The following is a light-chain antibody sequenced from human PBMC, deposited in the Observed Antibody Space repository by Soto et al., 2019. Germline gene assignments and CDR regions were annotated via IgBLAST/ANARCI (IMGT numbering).Light chain of an antibody. CDR1: QVINFY. J-gene: IGKJ4*01. V-gene: IGKV1-33*01. CDR3: QQYENFPLT. Sequence: DIQMTPSPSSLSASEGDSVTRTCPASQVINFYLNWYQQKPGKAPKLLIFEDSTLETGVLSRFSGGGLGTEFTFTMSSLQPEDSATYYCQQYENFPLTFGGGTKVEIK. CDR2: EDS.